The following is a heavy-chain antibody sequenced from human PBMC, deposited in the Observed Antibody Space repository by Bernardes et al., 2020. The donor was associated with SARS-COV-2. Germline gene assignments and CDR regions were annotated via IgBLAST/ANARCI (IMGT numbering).Heavy chain of an antibody. J-gene: IGHJ4*02. CDR3: AKDGRWYSGSFYIDY. V-gene: IGHV3-43*01. D-gene: IGHD1-26*01. CDR1: GFTFDDST. Sequence: GGSLRLSCAASGFTFDDSTMHWVRQSPGKGLEWIALISWDGGHTHYTESRKVRFTVSRDNSKNSLYLQMYSLKTEDTAFYYCAKDGRWYSGSFYIDYWGLGTLVTVSS. CDR2: ISWDGGHT.